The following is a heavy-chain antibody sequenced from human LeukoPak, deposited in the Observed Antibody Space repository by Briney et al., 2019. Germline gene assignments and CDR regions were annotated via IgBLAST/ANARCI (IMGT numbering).Heavy chain of an antibody. CDR1: GYTFASYE. Sequence: GASVKLSCKASGYTFASYEINWVRQATGQGLEWMGWMNPNSGNTGYAQKFQGRVTMTRNTSISTAYMELSSLRSEDTAVYYCARELGDFFWSGYYGYYYYGMDVWGQGTTVTVSS. J-gene: IGHJ6*02. V-gene: IGHV1-8*01. CDR3: ARELGDFFWSGYYGYYYYGMDV. D-gene: IGHD3-3*01. CDR2: MNPNSGNT.